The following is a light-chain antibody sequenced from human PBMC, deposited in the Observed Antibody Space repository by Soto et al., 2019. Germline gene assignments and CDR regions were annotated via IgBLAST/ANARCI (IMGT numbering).Light chain of an antibody. J-gene: IGKJ1*01. Sequence: IQVKQSPSSLSTSVGDRVTITCQASQDISNYLNWYQQKPGKAPKLLIYDASNLETGVPSRFSGSGSGTELTITISSLQPDDFETYYCQQYNSYPWTFGQGTKVDI. CDR3: QQYNSYPWT. CDR2: DAS. CDR1: QDISNY. V-gene: IGKV1-33*01.